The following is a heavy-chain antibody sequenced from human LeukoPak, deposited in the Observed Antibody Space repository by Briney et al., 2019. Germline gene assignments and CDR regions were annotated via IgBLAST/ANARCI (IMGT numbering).Heavy chain of an antibody. V-gene: IGHV3-20*04. CDR1: GFTFDDYG. D-gene: IGHD5-24*01. CDR3: ARGDPRWLLPTGHDAFDI. CDR2: INWNGGST. Sequence: PGGSLRLSCAASGFTFDDYGMSWVRQAPGKGLEWVSGINWNGGSTGYADSVKGRFTISRDNAKNSLYLQMNSLRAEDTALYYCARGDPRWLLPTGHDAFDIWGQGTMVTVSS. J-gene: IGHJ3*02.